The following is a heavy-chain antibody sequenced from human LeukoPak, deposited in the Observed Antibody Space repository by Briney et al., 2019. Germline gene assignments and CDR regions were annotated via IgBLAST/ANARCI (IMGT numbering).Heavy chain of an antibody. CDR1: GYTFTSYY. CDR2: INPNSGGT. D-gene: IGHD3-3*01. J-gene: IGHJ5*02. V-gene: IGHV1-2*02. CDR3: ARDHPGYDFWSGFRRHNWFDP. Sequence: ASVKVSCKASGYTFTSYYMHWVRQAPGQGLEWMGWINPNSGGTNYAQKFQGRVTMTRDTSISTAYMELSRLRSDDTAVYYCARDHPGYDFWSGFRRHNWFDPWGQGTPVTV.